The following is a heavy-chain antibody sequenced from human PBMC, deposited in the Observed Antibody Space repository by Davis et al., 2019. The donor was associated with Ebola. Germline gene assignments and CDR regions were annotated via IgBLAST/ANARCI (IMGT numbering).Heavy chain of an antibody. CDR1: GFLVSNNY. Sequence: GESLKISCAASGFLVSNNYINWVRQVPGKGLEWVARIRSNGSPTNYAASVEGRFTISRDNSKNLVHLHMTSLRAEDTAVYYCAREYDWGEVRRGMDVWGQGTTVIVS. CDR3: AREYDWGEVRRGMDV. D-gene: IGHD3-16*01. J-gene: IGHJ6*02. V-gene: IGHV3-48*01. CDR2: IRSNGSPT.